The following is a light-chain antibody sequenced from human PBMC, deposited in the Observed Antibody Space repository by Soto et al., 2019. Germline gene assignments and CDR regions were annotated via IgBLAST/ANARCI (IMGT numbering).Light chain of an antibody. J-gene: IGKJ1*01. CDR3: QQYSSWPPWT. V-gene: IGKV3D-15*01. CDR1: QSISQS. Sequence: EVVLTKSPGTLSLSPGERATLSCRASQSISQSLAWYQQRPGQSPRLLIYDASRRATGIPARFSGSGSGTEFTLTISSLESEDSAVYYCQQYSSWPPWTFGQGTKVDIK. CDR2: DAS.